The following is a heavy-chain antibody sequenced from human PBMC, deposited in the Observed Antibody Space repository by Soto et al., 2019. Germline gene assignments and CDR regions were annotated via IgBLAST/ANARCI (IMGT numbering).Heavy chain of an antibody. J-gene: IGHJ4*02. CDR2: INPSGGST. CDR3: ARDSRVAACDY. V-gene: IGHV1-46*01. D-gene: IGHD6-6*01. CDR1: GYTFTSYY. Sequence: QVQLVQSGAEVKKPGASVKVSCKASGYTFTSYYMHWVRQAPGQGLEWMGIINPSGGSTSYAQKFQGRVTMTRDTSTSTVYRELSSLRSEDTAVYYCARDSRVAACDYWGQGTLVTVSS.